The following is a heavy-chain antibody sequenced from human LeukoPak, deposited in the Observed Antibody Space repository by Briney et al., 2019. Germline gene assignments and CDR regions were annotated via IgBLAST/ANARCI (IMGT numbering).Heavy chain of an antibody. CDR3: ARTLAAAAYYYYGMDV. CDR1: GGSISSHY. D-gene: IGHD6-13*01. V-gene: IGHV4-59*11. J-gene: IGHJ6*02. Sequence: SETLSLTCTVSGGSISSHYWSWVRQPPEKGLEWTGYIYYSGSTNYNPSLKRRVTISLDTTKNQFSLKLSSVTAADTAVYYCARTLAAAAYYYYGMDVWGQGTTVTVSS. CDR2: IYYSGST.